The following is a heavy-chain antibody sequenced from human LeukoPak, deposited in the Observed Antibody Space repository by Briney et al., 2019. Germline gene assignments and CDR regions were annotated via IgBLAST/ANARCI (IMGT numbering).Heavy chain of an antibody. CDR1: GYTFTSYD. CDR3: ARGGDSGWYLRYYYYYGMDV. Sequence: ASVKVSCKASGYTFTSYDINWVRQATGQGLEWMGWMNPNSGNTGYTQKFQGRVTMTRNTSISTAYMELGSLRSEDTAVYYCARGGDSGWYLRYYYYYGMDVWGQGTTVTVSS. V-gene: IGHV1-8*01. D-gene: IGHD6-19*01. CDR2: MNPNSGNT. J-gene: IGHJ6*02.